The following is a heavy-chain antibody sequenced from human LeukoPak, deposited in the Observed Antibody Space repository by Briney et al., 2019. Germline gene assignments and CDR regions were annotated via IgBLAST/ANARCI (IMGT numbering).Heavy chain of an antibody. V-gene: IGHV3-30*18. CDR3: AKDPGYGSGSYLDY. D-gene: IGHD3-10*01. J-gene: IGHJ4*02. CDR1: GFTFSSYG. Sequence: GGSLRLSCAASGFTFSSYGMHWVRQAPGKGLGWVAVISYDGSNKYYADSVKGRFTISRDNSKNTLYLQMNSLRAEDTAVYYCAKDPGYGSGSYLDYWGQGTLVTVSS. CDR2: ISYDGSNK.